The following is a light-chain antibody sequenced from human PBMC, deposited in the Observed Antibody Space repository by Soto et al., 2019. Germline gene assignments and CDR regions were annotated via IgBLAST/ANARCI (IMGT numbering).Light chain of an antibody. CDR3: QQSYSTILT. J-gene: IGKJ4*01. CDR2: AAS. Sequence: DIQMTQSPSSLSASVGDRVTITCRASQTISRYLNWYQQKPGTAPKLLIYAASSLQSGVPSRFSGSGSGTDLTLTISTLQPEDFATYYCQQSYSTILTVGGGTRVEI. CDR1: QTISRY. V-gene: IGKV1-39*01.